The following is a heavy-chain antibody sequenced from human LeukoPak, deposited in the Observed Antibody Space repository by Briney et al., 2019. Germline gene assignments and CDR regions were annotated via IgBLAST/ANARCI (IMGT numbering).Heavy chain of an antibody. Sequence: ASVKVSCKASGYTFRDYYIHWVRQAPGQGLEWMGWINPSSGDTNYAQKFQGRVTMTRDTSISTAHVELSRLRSDDTAMYYCARYCCIEASENWFDPWGQGTLVTVSS. J-gene: IGHJ5*02. CDR2: INPSSGDT. CDR3: ARYCCIEASENWFDP. D-gene: IGHD2-21*02. CDR1: GYTFRDYY. V-gene: IGHV1-2*02.